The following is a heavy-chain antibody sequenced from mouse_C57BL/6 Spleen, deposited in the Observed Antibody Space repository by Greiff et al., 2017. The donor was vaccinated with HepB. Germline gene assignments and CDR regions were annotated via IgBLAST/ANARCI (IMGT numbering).Heavy chain of an antibody. V-gene: IGHV1-7*01. CDR2: INPSSGYT. Sequence: VQLQQSGAELAKPGASVKLSCKASGYTFTSYWMHWVKQRPGQGLEWIGYINPSSGYTKYNQKFKDKATLTADKSSSKAYMQLSSLTYEDSAFYYCARHLSGYFDVWGTGTTVTVSS. CDR3: ARHLSGYFDV. D-gene: IGHD3-1*01. CDR1: GYTFTSYW. J-gene: IGHJ1*03.